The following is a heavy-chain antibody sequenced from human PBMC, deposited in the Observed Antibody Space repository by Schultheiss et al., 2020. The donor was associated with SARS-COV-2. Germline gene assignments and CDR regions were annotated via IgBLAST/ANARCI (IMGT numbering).Heavy chain of an antibody. Sequence: SVKVSCKASGGTFSSYAISWVRQAPGQGLEWMGGIIPIFGTANYAQKFQGRVTITADESTSTAYMELSSLRSEDTAVYYCARNIGYYYDSSGWEWGQGTLVTVSS. CDR2: IIPIFGTA. V-gene: IGHV1-69*13. D-gene: IGHD3-22*01. CDR3: ARNIGYYYDSSGWE. J-gene: IGHJ4*02. CDR1: GGTFSSYA.